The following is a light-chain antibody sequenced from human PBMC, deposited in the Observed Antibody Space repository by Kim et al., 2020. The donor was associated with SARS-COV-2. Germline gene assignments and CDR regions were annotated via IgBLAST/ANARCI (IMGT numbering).Light chain of an antibody. CDR2: GAS. CDR1: QSVDSSS. CDR3: QYYASSTWA. J-gene: IGKJ1*01. V-gene: IGKV3-20*01. Sequence: SPGEGATLSCRGSQSVDSSSLAWYQQKPGQAPRLLIYGASTRATGITDRFSGTGSGTDFTLTISRLELEDFAVYYCQYYASSTWAFGQGTKLEI.